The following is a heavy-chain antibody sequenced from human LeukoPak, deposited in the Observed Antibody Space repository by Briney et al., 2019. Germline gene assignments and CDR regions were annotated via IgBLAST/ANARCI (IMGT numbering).Heavy chain of an antibody. CDR2: IYYSGST. V-gene: IGHV4-39*01. Sequence: SETLSLTCTVSGGSISGSGYYWGWIRQPPGKGLEWIGSIYYSGSTYHNPSLKSRVTISVDTSKNQFSLKLSSVTATDTAVYYCASYYYDSSGYLDYWGQGTLVTVSS. D-gene: IGHD3-22*01. J-gene: IGHJ4*02. CDR1: GGSISGSGYY. CDR3: ASYYYDSSGYLDY.